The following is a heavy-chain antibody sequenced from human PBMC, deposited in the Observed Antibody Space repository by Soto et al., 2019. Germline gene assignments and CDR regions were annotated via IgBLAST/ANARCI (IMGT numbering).Heavy chain of an antibody. Sequence: SETLSLTCAVYGVSFSGYCWSRIRQPPGKGLEWIGEINHSGSTNYNPSLKSRVTISVDTSKNQFSLKLSSVTAADTAVYYCARLLLSRVDFDPWGQGTLVTVSS. V-gene: IGHV4-34*01. CDR2: INHSGST. CDR3: ARLLLSRVDFDP. CDR1: GVSFSGYC. J-gene: IGHJ5*02. D-gene: IGHD3-16*02.